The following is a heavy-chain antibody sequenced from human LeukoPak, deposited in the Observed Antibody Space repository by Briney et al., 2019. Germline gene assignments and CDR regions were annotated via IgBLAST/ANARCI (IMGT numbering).Heavy chain of an antibody. CDR2: MNPNSGNT. J-gene: IGHJ4*02. D-gene: IGHD5-18*01. Sequence: ASVKVSCKASGYTFTNYDINWVRQAPGQGFEWMGWMNPNSGNTAYAQKFQGRVTMTRNTSITTAYMELSSLRSEDTAVYYCARGRDTTHYFDYWGQGTLVTVSS. V-gene: IGHV1-8*01. CDR3: ARGRDTTHYFDY. CDR1: GYTFTNYD.